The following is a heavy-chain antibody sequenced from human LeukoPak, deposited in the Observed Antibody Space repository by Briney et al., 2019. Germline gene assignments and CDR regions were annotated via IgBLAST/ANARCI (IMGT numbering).Heavy chain of an antibody. V-gene: IGHV3-21*01. CDR1: GFSFSIYS. CDR2: ISSSSTYR. J-gene: IGHJ6*04. D-gene: IGHD3-10*02. Sequence: GGSLRLSCAASGFSFSIYSMHWVRQAPGKGLEWVSSISSSSTYRYHADSVKGRFTISRDNAKNSLYLQMNSLRAEDTAVYYCAELGITMIGGVWGKGTTVTISS. CDR3: AELGITMIGGV.